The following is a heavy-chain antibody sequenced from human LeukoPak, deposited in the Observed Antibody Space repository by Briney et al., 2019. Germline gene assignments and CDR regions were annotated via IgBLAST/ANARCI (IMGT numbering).Heavy chain of an antibody. D-gene: IGHD5-12*01. V-gene: IGHV3-21*01. J-gene: IGHJ4*02. CDR3: ARLRDMVTSASDY. CDR2: ISSSGGYI. Sequence: PGGSLRLSCAASGFSIKTYSMTWVRQAPGKGLEWVSTISSSGGYIYYADSVKGRFTISRDTAKNSLYLQMNSLRVEDTAVYNCARLRDMVTSASDYWGQGTLVTVSS. CDR1: GFSIKTYS.